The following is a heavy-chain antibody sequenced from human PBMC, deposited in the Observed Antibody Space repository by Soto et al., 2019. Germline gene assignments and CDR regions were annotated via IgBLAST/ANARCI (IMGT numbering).Heavy chain of an antibody. CDR1: GDSISSGGYY. CDR3: ARDTFGSVDYDVSTPYHTFLVP. Sequence: SDALSLTWTVSGDSISSGGYYWILIRQRPGMALEWIGHIHNSGSTYYNPSLKSRVSISIDPSNSQFSLRLSSVTAADTAVYYCARDTFGSVDYDVSTPYHTFLVPWGQGTLVTVSS. CDR2: IHNSGST. V-gene: IGHV4-31*02. J-gene: IGHJ5*02. D-gene: IGHD3-9*01.